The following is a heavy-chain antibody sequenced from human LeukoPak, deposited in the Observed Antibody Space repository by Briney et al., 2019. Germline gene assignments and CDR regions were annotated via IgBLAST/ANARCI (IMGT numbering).Heavy chain of an antibody. J-gene: IGHJ4*02. CDR2: IYYSGST. CDR1: GGSISSYY. Sequence: SETLSLTCTVSGGSISSYYWSWIRQPPGKGLEWIGYIYYSGSTNYNPSLKSRLTISVDTSKNQFSLKLSSVTAADTAVYYCARSRLHPIIFDYWGQGTLVTVSS. CDR3: ARSRLHPIIFDY. V-gene: IGHV4-59*01. D-gene: IGHD5-24*01.